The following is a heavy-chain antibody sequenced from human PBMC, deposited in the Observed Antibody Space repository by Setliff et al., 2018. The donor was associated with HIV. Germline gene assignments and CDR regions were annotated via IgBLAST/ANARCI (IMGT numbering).Heavy chain of an antibody. D-gene: IGHD3-10*01. CDR1: GGSISSSSYY. CDR2: IYYSGST. J-gene: IGHJ4*02. CDR3: GRENPGDY. Sequence: PSETLSLTCTVSGGSISSSSYYWGWIRQPPGKGLEWIGSIYYSGSTYYNPSLKSRVTISVDTSKNQFSLKLSSVTAADTAVCYCGRENPGDYWGQGTLVTVSS. V-gene: IGHV4-39*01.